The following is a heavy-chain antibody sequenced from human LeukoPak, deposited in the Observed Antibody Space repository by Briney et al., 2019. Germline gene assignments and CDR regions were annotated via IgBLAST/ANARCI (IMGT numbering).Heavy chain of an antibody. J-gene: IGHJ6*04. D-gene: IGHD6-13*01. CDR2: IIPIFGTA. Sequence: ASVKVSCKASGGTFSSYAISWVRQAPGQGLEWMGGIIPIFGTANYAQKFQGRVTITADKSTSTAYMELGSLRSEDTAVYYCARGTLSWDHYYYYGMDVWGKGTTVTVSS. CDR1: GGTFSSYA. V-gene: IGHV1-69*06. CDR3: ARGTLSWDHYYYYGMDV.